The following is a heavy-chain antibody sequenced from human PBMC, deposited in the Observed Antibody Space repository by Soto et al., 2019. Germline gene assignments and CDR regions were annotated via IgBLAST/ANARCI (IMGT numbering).Heavy chain of an antibody. Sequence: SETLSLTCAVSGCSISTGGYSWSWIQQPPGKGLEWVGYIHLSASTYYNPSLKSRVAISVKSSSNQFSLPLTSVTAADTAVYYCDRTLMTGSNMDVWGQGTMVTVSS. J-gene: IGHJ6*02. CDR3: DRTLMTGSNMDV. CDR1: GCSISTGGYS. CDR2: IHLSAST. V-gene: IGHV4-30-2*01.